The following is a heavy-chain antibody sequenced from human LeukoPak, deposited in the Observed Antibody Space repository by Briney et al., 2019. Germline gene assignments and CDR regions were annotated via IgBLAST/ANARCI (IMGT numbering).Heavy chain of an antibody. D-gene: IGHD3-22*01. J-gene: IGHJ4*02. CDR2: ISASGDST. Sequence: AGTLRLSCAASGFTFSTYAMSWVRQAPGKGLGGVSAISASGDSTYYTDSVKGRFPISRDNSKDTLYLQMNSLRAEDTAVYYCAKIAGSSGYYPDYWGQGTLVSVST. CDR3: AKIAGSSGYYPDY. CDR1: GFTFSTYA. V-gene: IGHV3-23*01.